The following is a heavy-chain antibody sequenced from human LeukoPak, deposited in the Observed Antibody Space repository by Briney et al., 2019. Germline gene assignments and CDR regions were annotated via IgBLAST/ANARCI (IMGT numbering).Heavy chain of an antibody. CDR2: INSDGSST. Sequence: PGGSLRFSCAASGFTFGGYWMPWVRQAPGKGLVWVSRINSDGSSTSYADSVKGRFTISRDNAKNTLYLQMNSLRAEDTAVYYCASSQFESGRGGVVVPAAIAYWGQGTLVTVSS. CDR1: GFTFGGYW. V-gene: IGHV3-74*01. D-gene: IGHD2-2*02. CDR3: ASSQFESGRGGVVVPAAIAY. J-gene: IGHJ4*02.